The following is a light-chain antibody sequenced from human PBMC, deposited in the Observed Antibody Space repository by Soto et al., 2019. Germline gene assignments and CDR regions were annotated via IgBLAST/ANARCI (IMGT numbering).Light chain of an antibody. CDR2: GAS. V-gene: IGKV3-20*01. CDR3: RQYGGSPLT. Sequence: EIVLTQSPGTLSLSPGERATLSCRASQTVINNYLAWYQHKPGQAPRLLIFGASRRATGIPDRFRGRGSGTDCTLTSSRLEPEDVAGYFCRQYGGSPLTFGGGTEVEIK. CDR1: QTVINNY. J-gene: IGKJ4*01.